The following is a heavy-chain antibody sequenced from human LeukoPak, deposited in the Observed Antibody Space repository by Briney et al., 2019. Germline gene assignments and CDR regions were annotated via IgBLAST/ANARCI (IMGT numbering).Heavy chain of an antibody. J-gene: IGHJ5*02. V-gene: IGHV1-18*01. Sequence: GASVKVSCKASGYSFGSYGISWVRQAPGQGLEWMGWISGYNDNLKYAQKFQGRVTMTTDTSTSTAYMDLRSLRTDDTAVYYCARDWYCSGGSCYDCFDPWGQGTLVTVSS. CDR3: ARDWYCSGGSCYDCFDP. D-gene: IGHD2-15*01. CDR1: GYSFGSYG. CDR2: ISGYNDNL.